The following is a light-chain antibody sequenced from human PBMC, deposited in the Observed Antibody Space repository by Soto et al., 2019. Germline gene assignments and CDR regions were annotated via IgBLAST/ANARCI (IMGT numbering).Light chain of an antibody. CDR2: EVS. Sequence: QSALTQPPSSSGSPGQSVTISCTGTSSDVGGYNYVSWYQQHPGKAPNLMIYEVSKRPSGVPDRFSGSKSGNTASLTVSGLQAEDEAEYYCSSYAGSNFVVFGGGTKVTVL. CDR1: SSDVGGYNY. CDR3: SSYAGSNFVV. V-gene: IGLV2-8*01. J-gene: IGLJ2*01.